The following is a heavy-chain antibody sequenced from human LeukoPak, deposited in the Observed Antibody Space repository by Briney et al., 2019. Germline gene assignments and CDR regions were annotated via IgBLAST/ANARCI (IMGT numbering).Heavy chain of an antibody. CDR3: AREGLGLTWYGKYYHFDY. CDR2: ISAYDGTP. D-gene: IGHD2/OR15-2a*01. V-gene: IGHV1-18*04. J-gene: IGHJ4*02. CDR1: GYSLTSHG. Sequence: ASVKVSCKPVGYSLTSHGITWVRQAPGQGLEWMGWISAYDGTPTYAQRLQDRVRMTTDTSANTAYMELRSLRSDDTAVYYCAREGLGLTWYGKYYHFDYWGQGTLVTVSS.